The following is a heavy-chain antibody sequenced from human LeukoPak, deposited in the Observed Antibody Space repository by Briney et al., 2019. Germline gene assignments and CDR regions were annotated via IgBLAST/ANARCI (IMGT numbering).Heavy chain of an antibody. CDR2: MFYSGGT. V-gene: IGHV4-39*07. CDR3: ARVSLDAFDI. CDR1: GDSISSSDYC. J-gene: IGHJ3*02. Sequence: PSETLSLTCIVSGDSISSSDYCWAWIRQPPGRGLEWLGSMFYSGGTFYNPSLNSRVTISGDMSEKKFSLKVISMTAADTAVYYCARVSLDAFDIWGQGTMVTVSS.